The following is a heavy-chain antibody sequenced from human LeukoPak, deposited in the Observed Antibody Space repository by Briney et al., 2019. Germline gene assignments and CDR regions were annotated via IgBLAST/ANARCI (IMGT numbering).Heavy chain of an antibody. CDR3: AKDAAGPEY. CDR1: GLTFSDYS. CDR2: ISAGGGST. D-gene: IGHD6-13*01. Sequence: PGGSLRLSCAASGLTFSDYSMSWVRQAPGKGLFWVSSISAGGGSTYYADSVKGRFTISRDNSRNTLYLQMNSLRAEDTAVYYCAKDAAGPEYWGQGTLVTVSS. J-gene: IGHJ4*02. V-gene: IGHV3-23*01.